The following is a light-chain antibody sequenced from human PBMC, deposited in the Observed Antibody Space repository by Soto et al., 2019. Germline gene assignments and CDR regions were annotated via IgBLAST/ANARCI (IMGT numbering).Light chain of an antibody. CDR3: QKYNSAPQT. J-gene: IGKJ1*01. V-gene: IGKV1-27*01. CDR2: AAS. CDR1: QGISNY. Sequence: DIQMTQSPSSLSASVGDRVTITCRARQGISNYLAWYQQKPGKVPKLLIFAASILQSGVPSRFSGSGSGTDFSLTISSLQPEDVATYYCQKYNSAPQTFGQGTTVELK.